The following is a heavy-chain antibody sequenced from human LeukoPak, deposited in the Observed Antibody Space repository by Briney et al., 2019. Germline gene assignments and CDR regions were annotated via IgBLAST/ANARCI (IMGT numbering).Heavy chain of an antibody. Sequence: PSETLSLTCTVSGGSISSGSYYWSWFRQRPGEGLEWIAYIHHSGSTYYNPSLKSRVTISVDTSKNQFALKLNSVTAADTAVYYCARSWVPDGWFDPWGQGTLVTVSS. J-gene: IGHJ5*02. CDR1: GGSISSGSYY. V-gene: IGHV4-39*01. D-gene: IGHD6-13*01. CDR3: ARSWVPDGWFDP. CDR2: IHHSGST.